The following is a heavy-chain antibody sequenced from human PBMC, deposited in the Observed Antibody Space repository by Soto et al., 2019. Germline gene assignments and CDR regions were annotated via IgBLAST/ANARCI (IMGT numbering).Heavy chain of an antibody. CDR1: GFSLSTSGVG. Sequence: QITLKESGPTLMEPTQTLTLTCTFSGFSLSTSGVGVGWIRQPPRKALEWLALIYWDDDMRYSPSLRSRLTIAKDTSENQVVLTMTNMDPVDTATYYCARLLGDCSGSNCWYYFASWGQGTLVTVSS. V-gene: IGHV2-5*02. D-gene: IGHD2-15*01. J-gene: IGHJ4*02. CDR3: ARLLGDCSGSNCWYYFAS. CDR2: IYWDDDM.